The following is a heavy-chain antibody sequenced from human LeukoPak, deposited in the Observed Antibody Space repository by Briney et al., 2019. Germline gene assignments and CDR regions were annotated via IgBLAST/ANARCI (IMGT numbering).Heavy chain of an antibody. CDR3: ARASGQRSYPRGPYMDV. Sequence: SETLSLTCTVSSDSISSYFWSWIRQPPGKSLEWIGYVYYSGNTNYNPSLESRVTISIDTSKNQFSLNLTSVTAADTAVYYCARASGQRSYPRGPYMDVWGKGTTVTVSS. CDR2: VYYSGNT. CDR1: SDSISSYF. V-gene: IGHV4-59*12. J-gene: IGHJ6*03. D-gene: IGHD2-2*01.